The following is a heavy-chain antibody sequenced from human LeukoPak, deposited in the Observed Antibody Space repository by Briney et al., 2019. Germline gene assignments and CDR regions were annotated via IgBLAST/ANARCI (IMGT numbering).Heavy chain of an antibody. CDR1: GFTFSSYE. Sequence: PGGSLRLSCAASGFTFSSYEMNWVRQAPGKGLEWVSYISSSGSTIYYADSVRGRFTMSKDNAKNTLSLQMNSLRAEDTAFYYCARGFGRFGHRFGYLGQGTLVTVSS. D-gene: IGHD3-10*01. V-gene: IGHV3-48*03. J-gene: IGHJ4*02. CDR3: ARGFGRFGHRFGY. CDR2: ISSSGSTI.